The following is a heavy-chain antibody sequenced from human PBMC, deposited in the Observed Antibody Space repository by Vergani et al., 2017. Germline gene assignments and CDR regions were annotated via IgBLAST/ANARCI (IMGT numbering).Heavy chain of an antibody. D-gene: IGHD6-19*01. V-gene: IGHV3-30*03. CDR3: ARTSSGWYDAGDY. CDR2: ISYDGSNK. J-gene: IGHJ4*02. CDR1: GFTFSSYG. Sequence: QVQLVESGGGVVQPGRSLRLSCAASGFTFSSYGMHWVRQAPGKGLEWVAVISYDGSNKYYADSVKGRFTISRDNSKNTLYLQMNSLRAEDTAVYYCARTSSGWYDAGDYWGQGTLVTVSS.